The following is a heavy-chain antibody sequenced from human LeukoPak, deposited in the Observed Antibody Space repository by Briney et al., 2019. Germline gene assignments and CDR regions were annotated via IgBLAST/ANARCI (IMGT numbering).Heavy chain of an antibody. D-gene: IGHD6-19*01. Sequence: SETLSLTCTVSGGSISSYYWSWIRQPPGKGLEWIGYIYYSGSTNYNPSLKSRVTISVDTSKNQLSLKLSSVTAADTAVYYCARRPRYSSGWYSVDYYYYMDVWGKGTTVTVSS. CDR2: IYYSGST. CDR3: ARRPRYSSGWYSVDYYYYMDV. J-gene: IGHJ6*03. CDR1: GGSISSYY. V-gene: IGHV4-59*08.